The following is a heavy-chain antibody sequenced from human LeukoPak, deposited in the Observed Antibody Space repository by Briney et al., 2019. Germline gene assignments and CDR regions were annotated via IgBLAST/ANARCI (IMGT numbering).Heavy chain of an antibody. CDR3: ARVLLWFGDAMDV. CDR2: IYHSGST. Sequence: SGTLSLTCAVSGGSISSSNWWSWVRQPPGKGLEWIGEIYHSGSTNYNPSLKSRVTISVDTSKNQFSLKLSSVTAADTAVYYCARVLLWFGDAMDVWGQGTTVTVSS. V-gene: IGHV4-4*02. D-gene: IGHD3-10*01. J-gene: IGHJ6*02. CDR1: GGSISSSNW.